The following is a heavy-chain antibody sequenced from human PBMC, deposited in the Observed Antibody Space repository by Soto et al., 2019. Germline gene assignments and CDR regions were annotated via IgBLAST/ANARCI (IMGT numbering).Heavy chain of an antibody. J-gene: IGHJ3*02. CDR2: IYYSGST. Sequence: SETLSLTCTISGGSISSYYWSWIRQPPGKGLEWIGYIYYSGSTNYNPSLKSRVTISVDTSKNQFSLKLSSVTAADTAVYYCARDLPRDIVVVPAAGHAFDIWGQGTMVTVSS. CDR1: GGSISSYY. D-gene: IGHD2-2*01. V-gene: IGHV4-59*01. CDR3: ARDLPRDIVVVPAAGHAFDI.